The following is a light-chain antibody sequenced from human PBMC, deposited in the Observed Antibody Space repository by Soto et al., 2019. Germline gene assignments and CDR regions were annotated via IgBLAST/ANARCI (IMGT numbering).Light chain of an antibody. CDR2: DAS. J-gene: IGKJ4*01. Sequence: EVVLTQSPDTLSLPPGERATLSCRASQSISSYLAWYQQKPGQTPRLLIYDASSRATGIPARFSGSGSGTDFTLTISSLEPEDFAVYYCQQYNTYPLTFGGGTKVEI. CDR3: QQYNTYPLT. CDR1: QSISSY. V-gene: IGKV3-11*01.